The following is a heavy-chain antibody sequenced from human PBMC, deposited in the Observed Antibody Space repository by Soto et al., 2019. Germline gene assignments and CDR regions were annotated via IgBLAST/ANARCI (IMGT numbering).Heavy chain of an antibody. Sequence: PGGSLRLSCAASGLTFSSYGMHWVRQAPGKGLEWVAVIYSGGSTYYADSVKGRFTISRDNSKNTLYLQMNSLRAEDTAVYYCARGLYSGWHYFDYWGQGTQVTVSS. CDR2: IYSGGST. D-gene: IGHD5-12*01. CDR3: ARGLYSGWHYFDY. V-gene: IGHV3-66*01. J-gene: IGHJ4*02. CDR1: GLTFSSYG.